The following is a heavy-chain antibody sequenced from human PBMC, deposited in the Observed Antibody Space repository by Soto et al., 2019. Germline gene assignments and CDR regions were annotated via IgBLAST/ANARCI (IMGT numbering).Heavy chain of an antibody. CDR2: IYYRGST. D-gene: IGHD4-17*01. V-gene: IGHV4-30-4*01. J-gene: IGHJ4*02. Sequence: QVQLQESGPGLVKPSQTLSLTCTVSGGSISSGDYYWSWIRQPPGKGLEWIGYIYYRGSTYYNPSRKKRNTISVDTSKNQFSLKLSYVTAADTAVYYCARAPPSFTVTTEEDYWGQGTLVTVCS. CDR1: GGSISSGDYY. CDR3: ARAPPSFTVTTEEDY.